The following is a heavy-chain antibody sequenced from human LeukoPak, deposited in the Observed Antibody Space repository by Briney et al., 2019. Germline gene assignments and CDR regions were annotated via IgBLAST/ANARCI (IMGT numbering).Heavy chain of an antibody. D-gene: IGHD3-9*01. CDR1: GGSFSGYY. CDR3: ARGFDGPNAFDI. J-gene: IGHJ3*02. V-gene: IGHV4-59*01. Sequence: SETLSLTCAVYGGSFSGYYWSWIRQPPGKGLEWIGHISYSGSTNYNPSLKSRVTVSIDTSKNQVSLKLSSMTAADTAVYYCARGFDGPNAFDIWGQGTMVTVSS. CDR2: ISYSGST.